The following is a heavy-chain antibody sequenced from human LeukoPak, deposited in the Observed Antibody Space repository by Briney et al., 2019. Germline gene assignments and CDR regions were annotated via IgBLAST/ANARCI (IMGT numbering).Heavy chain of an antibody. CDR2: IIPIFGTA. V-gene: IGHV1-69*05. CDR3: ARDYYCTNGVCYLNWFDP. J-gene: IGHJ5*02. CDR1: GGTFSSYA. Sequence: ASVKVSCKASGGTFSSYAISWVRQAPGQGLEWMGGIIPIFGTANYAQKFQGRVTITRDTSASTAYMELSSLRSEDTAVYYCARDYYCTNGVCYLNWFDPWGQGTLVTVSS. D-gene: IGHD2-8*01.